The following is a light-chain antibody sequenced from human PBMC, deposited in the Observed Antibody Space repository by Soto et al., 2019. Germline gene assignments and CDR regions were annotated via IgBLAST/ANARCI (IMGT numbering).Light chain of an antibody. CDR2: AAS. Sequence: DIQMTQSPSSLSASVGDRVTITCRASQSIDNYLSWYQQIPGKAPKLLIYAASNLRRGVPSRFSGSGSGTEFTLTISNLQPDDFAVYYCQQCFSLPPTFGHGTKVDI. CDR1: QSIDNY. CDR3: QQCFSLPPT. V-gene: IGKV1-39*01. J-gene: IGKJ1*01.